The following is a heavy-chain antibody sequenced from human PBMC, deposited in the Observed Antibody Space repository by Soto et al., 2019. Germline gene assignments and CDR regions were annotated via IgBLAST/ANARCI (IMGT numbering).Heavy chain of an antibody. J-gene: IGHJ4*02. CDR3: ARQWFY. CDR2: INYSGST. CDR1: GGSISGSSYY. V-gene: IGHV4-39*01. D-gene: IGHD3-22*01. Sequence: QLQLQESGPGLVKPSETLSLTCTVSGGSISGSSYYWGWIRQPPGKGLEWIGSINYSGSTYYSPSLKSRVTMSVDTSKNQFSLNVTSVTAADTAVYYCARQWFYWGQGTLVTVSS.